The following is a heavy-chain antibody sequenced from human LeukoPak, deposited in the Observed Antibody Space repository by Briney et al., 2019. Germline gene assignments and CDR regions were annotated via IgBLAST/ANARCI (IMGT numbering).Heavy chain of an antibody. CDR3: ARDGIAGAPTYYFDY. D-gene: IGHD6-19*01. CDR2: ISSNGGST. J-gene: IGHJ4*02. CDR1: GFTFSSYA. Sequence: GGSLRLSCAASGFTFSSYAMHWVRQAPGKGLECVSAISSNGGSTYYANSVKGRFTISRDNSKNTLYLQMGSLRAEDMAVYYCARDGIAGAPTYYFDYWGQGTLVTVSS. V-gene: IGHV3-64*01.